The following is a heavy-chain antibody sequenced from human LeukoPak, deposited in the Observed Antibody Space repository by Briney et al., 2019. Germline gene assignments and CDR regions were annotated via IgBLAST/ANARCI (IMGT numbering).Heavy chain of an antibody. CDR1: GFTFSSYS. J-gene: IGHJ4*02. D-gene: IGHD2-21*01. CDR2: ISSSSSYI. CDR3: ARAETLWWGNDY. V-gene: IGHV3-21*01. Sequence: MPGGSLRLSCAASGFTFSSYSMNWVRQAPGKGLEWVSSISSSSSYIYYADSVKGRFTISRDNAKNSLYLQMNSLRAEDTAVYYCARAETLWWGNDYWGQGTLVTVSS.